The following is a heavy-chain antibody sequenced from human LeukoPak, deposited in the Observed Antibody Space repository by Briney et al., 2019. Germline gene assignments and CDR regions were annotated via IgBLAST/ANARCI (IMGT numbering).Heavy chain of an antibody. J-gene: IGHJ3*02. CDR1: GFTFSSYA. Sequence: GGSLRLSCAAPGFTFSSYAMSWVRQAPGKGLEWVSAISGSGGSTYYADSVKGRFTISRHNSKNTLYLQMNSLRAEDTAVYYCAREGGSGSYDDAFDIWGQGTMVTVSS. V-gene: IGHV3-23*01. CDR3: AREGGSGSYDDAFDI. D-gene: IGHD1-26*01. CDR2: ISGSGGST.